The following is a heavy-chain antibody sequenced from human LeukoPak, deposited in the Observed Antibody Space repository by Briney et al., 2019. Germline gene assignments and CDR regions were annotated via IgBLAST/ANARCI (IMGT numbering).Heavy chain of an antibody. V-gene: IGHV3-23*01. D-gene: IGHD6-19*01. CDR2: INVRGDAT. Sequence: GGSLRLSCAASGFTFNSFAFTWVRQAPGRGLEWVSAINVRGDATFYAESVRGRFTISRDNSKNTLYLQMNSLGAEDTALYYCAKDYRHGSAWRPGTLVVVSS. J-gene: IGHJ5*02. CDR1: GFTFNSFA. CDR3: AKDYRHGSA.